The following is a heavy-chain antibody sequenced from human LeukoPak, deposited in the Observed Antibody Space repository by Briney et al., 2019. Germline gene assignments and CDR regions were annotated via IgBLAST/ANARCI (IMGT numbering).Heavy chain of an antibody. CDR1: GFTFSSYA. CDR2: ISGSGGSI. D-gene: IGHD1-7*01. J-gene: IGHJ4*02. CDR3: AKGTNWNYYFDY. V-gene: IGHV3-23*01. Sequence: GGSLRLSCAASGFTFSSYAMSWVRQAPGKGLEWVSAISGSGGSIYYADSVKGRFTISRDNSKNTLYLQMNSLRAEDTAVHYCAKGTNWNYYFDYWGQGTLVTVSP.